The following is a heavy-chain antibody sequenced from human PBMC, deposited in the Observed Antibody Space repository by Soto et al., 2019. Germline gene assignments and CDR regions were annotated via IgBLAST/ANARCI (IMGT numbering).Heavy chain of an antibody. Sequence: SENLSLTCTGSGGSMSRYYWSWIRQPPGKGLEWIGYIYYSGSANYNPSLKSRVTISLVTSKNPFSLKLSSVSAAHSAVYFCATVLLFLSFYCYCYHQYLHSFPTRRSSDL. J-gene: IGHJ2*01. CDR2: IYYSGSA. CDR1: GGSMSRYY. D-gene: IGHD2-21*02. V-gene: IGHV4-59*01. CDR3: ATVLLFLSFYCYCYHQYLHSFPTRRSSDL.